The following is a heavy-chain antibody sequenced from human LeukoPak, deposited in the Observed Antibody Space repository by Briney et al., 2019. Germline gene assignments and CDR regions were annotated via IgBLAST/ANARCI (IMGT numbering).Heavy chain of an antibody. CDR2: ISWNSGSI. Sequence: GGSLRLSCAASGFTFDDYAMPWVRQAPGKGLERVSGISWNSGSIGYADSVKSRFTISRDNAKNSLYLQMNSLRAEDTALYYCAKGGVYPYYYYYGMDVWGQGTTVTVSS. J-gene: IGHJ6*02. D-gene: IGHD3-16*01. CDR3: AKGGVYPYYYYYGMDV. V-gene: IGHV3-9*01. CDR1: GFTFDDYA.